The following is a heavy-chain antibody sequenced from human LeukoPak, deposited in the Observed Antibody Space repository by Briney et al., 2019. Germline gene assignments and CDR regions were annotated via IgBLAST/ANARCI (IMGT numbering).Heavy chain of an antibody. Sequence: GGSLRLSCVASGFSFSNSWISWVRQAPEKGLEWVAKIKPDGTEKYYVDSVRGRFTISRDNAKNSLYLQLNSLRAEDTAVYSCARGVAAGAFDIWGQGTMVTVSS. CDR2: IKPDGTEK. CDR3: ARGVAAGAFDI. CDR1: GFSFSNSW. J-gene: IGHJ3*02. V-gene: IGHV3-7*01. D-gene: IGHD2-15*01.